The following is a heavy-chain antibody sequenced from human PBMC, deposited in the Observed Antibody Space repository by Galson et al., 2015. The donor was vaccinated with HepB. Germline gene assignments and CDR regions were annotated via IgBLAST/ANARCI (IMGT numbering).Heavy chain of an antibody. CDR2: ISGYDGST. V-gene: IGHV1-18*01. J-gene: IGHJ6*02. CDR3: ARDSRLELHLNDYYSYGMDI. Sequence: SCKASGYTFSNYGLSWVRQAPGQGLEWMGWISGYDGSTNYAPEFQGRVTMTTQTSTGTAYIELRSLRSDDTAVYYCARDSRLELHLNDYYSYGMDIWGQGTAVTVSS. D-gene: IGHD1-7*01. CDR1: GYTFSNYG.